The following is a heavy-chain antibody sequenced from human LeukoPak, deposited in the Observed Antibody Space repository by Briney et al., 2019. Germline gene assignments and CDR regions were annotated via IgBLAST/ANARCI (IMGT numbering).Heavy chain of an antibody. V-gene: IGHV4-4*07. CDR1: GGSPSSYY. CDR2: IYTSGST. CDR3: ARVQGGSRGYYYYMDV. J-gene: IGHJ6*03. Sequence: SQTLSLTCTLSGGSPSSYYWSWIPQPARKGLEWIRRIYTSGSTNYTTPLKSRATMSVDTSKNQFSLKLSSVTAADTAVYYCARVQGGSRGYYYYMDVWGKGTTVTISS.